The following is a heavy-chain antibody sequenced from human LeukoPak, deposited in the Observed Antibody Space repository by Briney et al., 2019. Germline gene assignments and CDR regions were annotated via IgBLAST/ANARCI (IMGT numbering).Heavy chain of an antibody. V-gene: IGHV3-7*01. CDR1: GCSLKGYW. CDR2: LHADGVEQ. D-gene: IGHD5-18*01. Sequence: GGTLRLPCAALGCSLKGYWMPWVPEPPGKGLEWVARLHADGVEQNYVDSVTGRFTMSRHNAKNSLDLQMNSLRVEDTAVYYCARGGYSFDYLGQGTLVAVSS. J-gene: IGHJ4*02. CDR3: ARGGYSFDY.